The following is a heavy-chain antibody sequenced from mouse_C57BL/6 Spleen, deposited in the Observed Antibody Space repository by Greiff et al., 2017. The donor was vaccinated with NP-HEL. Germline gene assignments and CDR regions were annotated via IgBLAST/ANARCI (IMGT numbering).Heavy chain of an antibody. CDR3: ARRVYYGSSGLDY. Sequence: QVHVKQSGPELVKPGASVKISCKASGYAFSSSWMNWVKQRPGKGLEWIGRIYPGDGDTNYNGKFKGKATLTADKSSSTAYMPLSSLTSEDSAVYFCARRVYYGSSGLDYWGQGTTLTVSS. CDR2: IYPGDGDT. J-gene: IGHJ2*01. V-gene: IGHV1-82*01. D-gene: IGHD1-1*01. CDR1: GYAFSSSW.